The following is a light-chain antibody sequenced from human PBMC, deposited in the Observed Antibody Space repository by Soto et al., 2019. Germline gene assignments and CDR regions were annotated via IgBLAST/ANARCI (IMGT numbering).Light chain of an antibody. V-gene: IGKV3-15*01. J-gene: IGKJ4*01. CDR1: QTVRSN. CDR3: LQYKDWPLT. Sequence: EIVMTQSPASLSVSPGERATLSCRASQTVRSNVAWYQRKPGQAPRLLIYGASSRATAFPARFSGSGSGTEFTLTISNLQSEDFAVYVGLQYKDWPLTFGGGNKVEIK. CDR2: GAS.